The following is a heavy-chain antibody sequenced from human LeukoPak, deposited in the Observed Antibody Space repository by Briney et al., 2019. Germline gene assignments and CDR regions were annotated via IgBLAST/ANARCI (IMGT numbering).Heavy chain of an antibody. D-gene: IGHD3-3*01. J-gene: IGHJ5*02. CDR3: ARGRVVFTIFRVVLGKEGRFSGWFDL. CDR1: GGSFSGYY. V-gene: IGHV4-34*01. Sequence: PSETLSLTCAVYGGSFSGYYWSWIRQPPGKGLEWIGEINHRGSTNYNPSLKSRVTISVDTSKNQFSLKLSSVTAVDTAVYYCARGRVVFTIFRVVLGKEGRFSGWFDLWGQGTLVTVSS. CDR2: INHRGST.